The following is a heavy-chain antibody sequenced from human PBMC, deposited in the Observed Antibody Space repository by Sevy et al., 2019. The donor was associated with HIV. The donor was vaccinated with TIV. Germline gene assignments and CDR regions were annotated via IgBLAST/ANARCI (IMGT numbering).Heavy chain of an antibody. CDR3: ARDLDCTVTSCYTGGDDGFDV. V-gene: IGHV3-21*06. CDR2: ISSRSIYI. CDR1: GFTFDIYS. J-gene: IGHJ3*01. Sequence: GGSLRLSCTASGFTFDIYSMNWVRQAPGKGLEWVASISSRSIYIYYADSALGRFIVSRDNAKNSLCLQMSSLRAEDTAVYYCARDLDCTVTSCYTGGDDGFDVWGHGAMVTVSS. D-gene: IGHD2-2*02.